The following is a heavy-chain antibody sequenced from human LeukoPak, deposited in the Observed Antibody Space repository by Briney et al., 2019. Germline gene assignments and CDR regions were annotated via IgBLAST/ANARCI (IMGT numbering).Heavy chain of an antibody. Sequence: GRSLRLSCAASGFTFSNYGMHWVRQAPGKGLEWVAVIWYDGSNKKYGDSVKGRFTISRDNSKNTLYLQMNSLRVEDTAVYYCARDRAVGGGFYFYGMDVWGQGTTVAVSS. CDR3: ARDRAVGGGFYFYGMDV. CDR1: GFTFSNYG. D-gene: IGHD3-16*01. V-gene: IGHV3-33*01. CDR2: IWYDGSNK. J-gene: IGHJ6*02.